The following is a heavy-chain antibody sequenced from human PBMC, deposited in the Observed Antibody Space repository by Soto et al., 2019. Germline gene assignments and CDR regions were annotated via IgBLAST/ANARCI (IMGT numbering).Heavy chain of an antibody. V-gene: IGHV3-21*01. J-gene: IGHJ6*02. CDR3: ARGSWGGDGIDV. D-gene: IGHD3-16*01. CDR1: GFIFSTYT. Sequence: GGSLRLSCAASGFIFSTYTIDWVRQAPGKGLEWVASISSSSRDIFYADSVKARFTISRDNANSSVDLQMNSLRVGDTAIYYCARGSWGGDGIDVWGQGTTVTVSS. CDR2: ISSSSRDI.